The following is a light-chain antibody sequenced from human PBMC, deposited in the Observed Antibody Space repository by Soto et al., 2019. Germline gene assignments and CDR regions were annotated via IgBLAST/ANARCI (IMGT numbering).Light chain of an antibody. CDR2: DAS. J-gene: IGKJ4*01. CDR3: QQYNSYPLT. Sequence: DIQMTQSPSSLSASVGDRVTITCRASQAIGSWLAWYQQKPGKAPTSLIYDASNLQTEVPSRFSGSGSVTDFTLTISALQPEDCATYYCQQYNSYPLTFGGGTMVEIK. CDR1: QAIGSW. V-gene: IGKV1D-16*01.